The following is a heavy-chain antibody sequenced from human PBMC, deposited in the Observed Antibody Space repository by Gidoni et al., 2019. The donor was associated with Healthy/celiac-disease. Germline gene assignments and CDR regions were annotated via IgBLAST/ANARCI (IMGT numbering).Heavy chain of an antibody. CDR3: ARGGQWLEGYYYYYMDV. V-gene: IGHV3-33*08. CDR2: IWYDGSNK. Sequence: QVQLVESGGGVVQPGRSLRLSCAASGFTFSSYGMHWVRQAPGKGLEWVAVIWYDGSNKYYADSVKGRFTISRDNSKNTLYLQMNSLRAEDTAVYYCARGGQWLEGYYYYYMDVWGKGTTVTVSS. D-gene: IGHD6-19*01. J-gene: IGHJ6*03. CDR1: GFTFSSYG.